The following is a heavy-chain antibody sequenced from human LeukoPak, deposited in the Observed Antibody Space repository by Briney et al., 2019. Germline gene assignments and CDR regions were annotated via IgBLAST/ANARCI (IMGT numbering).Heavy chain of an antibody. J-gene: IGHJ4*02. V-gene: IGHV5-51*01. CDR3: ARRLTYDSRAYYCLDY. CDR2: IFPGASYT. CDR1: GYSFTSYW. D-gene: IGHD3-22*01. Sequence: KDGESLKISCKGSGYSFTSYWIGWVRQKPGKALEWMGIIFPGASYTRYSPSFQGQVTISADKSISTAYLQWSSLKASDTAMYYCARRLTYDSRAYYCLDYWGQGTLVTVSS.